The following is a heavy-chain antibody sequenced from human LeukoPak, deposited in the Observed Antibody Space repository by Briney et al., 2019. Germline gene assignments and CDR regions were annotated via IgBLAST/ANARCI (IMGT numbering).Heavy chain of an antibody. CDR1: GFTFSSYS. J-gene: IGHJ4*02. CDR2: ISSSSSYI. D-gene: IGHD5-24*01. Sequence: GGSLRLSCAASGFTFSSYSVNWVRQAPGKGLEWVSSISSSSSYIYYADSVKGRFTISRDNAKNSLYLQMNSLRAEDTAVYYCARVDGRKGSFDYWGQGTLVTVSS. CDR3: ARVDGRKGSFDY. V-gene: IGHV3-21*01.